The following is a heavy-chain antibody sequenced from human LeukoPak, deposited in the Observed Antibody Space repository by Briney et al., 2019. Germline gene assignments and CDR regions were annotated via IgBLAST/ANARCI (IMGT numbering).Heavy chain of an antibody. D-gene: IGHD3-9*01. J-gene: IGHJ6*03. CDR1: GYTFTSYD. CDR2: MNPNSGNA. Sequence: ASVKVSCKASGYTFTSYDINWVRQATGQGLEWMGWMNPNSGNAGYAQKLQGRVTMTRNTSISTAYMELSSLRSEDTAVYYCARGSLPYDILTGYYPLYYYYYMDVWGKGTTVTISS. V-gene: IGHV1-8*01. CDR3: ARGSLPYDILTGYYPLYYYYYMDV.